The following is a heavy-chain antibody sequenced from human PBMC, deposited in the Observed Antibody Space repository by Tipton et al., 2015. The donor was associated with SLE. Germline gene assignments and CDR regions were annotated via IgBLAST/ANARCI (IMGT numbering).Heavy chain of an antibody. J-gene: IGHJ4*02. V-gene: IGHV4-38-2*02. D-gene: IGHD6-13*01. Sequence: TLSLTCTVSGYSISSGYYWGWIRQPPGKGLEWIGSMYHSGSTYYNPSLKSRVTMSVDTSKNQFSLKLSSVTAADTAVYYCARASEYTSSWAFDYWGQGTLVTVSS. CDR2: MYHSGST. CDR1: GYSISSGYY. CDR3: ARASEYTSSWAFDY.